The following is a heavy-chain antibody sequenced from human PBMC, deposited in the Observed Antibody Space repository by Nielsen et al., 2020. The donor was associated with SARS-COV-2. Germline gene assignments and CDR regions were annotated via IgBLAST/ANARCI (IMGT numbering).Heavy chain of an antibody. J-gene: IGHJ4*02. CDR3: ATAGPILNY. D-gene: IGHD3-9*01. V-gene: IGHV3-30*02. CDR1: GFTFSSYG. CDR2: IWYDGSNK. Sequence: GGSLRLSCAASGFTFSSYGMHWVRQAPGKGLEWVAVIWYDGSNKYYADSVKGRFTISRDNSKNTLYLQMNSLRAEDTALYYCATAGPILNYWGQGTLVTVSS.